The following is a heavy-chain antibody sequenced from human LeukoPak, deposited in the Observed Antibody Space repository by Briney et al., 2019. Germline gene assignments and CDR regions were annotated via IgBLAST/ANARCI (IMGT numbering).Heavy chain of an antibody. CDR2: IYYSGST. CDR3: ARARLASGSCYIPYFDY. Sequence: SETLSLTCTVSSGSMSNYYWSWIRQPPGKGLEWIGSIYYSGSTSYNPSLKSRVTISVDTSKNQFSVKLSSATAADTAVYYCARARLASGSCYIPYFDYWGQGSLVTVSS. J-gene: IGHJ4*02. V-gene: IGHV4-59*01. CDR1: SGSMSNYY. D-gene: IGHD1-26*01.